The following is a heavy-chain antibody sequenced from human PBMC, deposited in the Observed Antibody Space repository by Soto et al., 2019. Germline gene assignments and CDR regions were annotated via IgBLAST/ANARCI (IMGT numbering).Heavy chain of an antibody. CDR1: GFTFGNSW. J-gene: IGHJ4*02. CDR3: ATAEVDY. Sequence: EVQLVESGGALVQPGGSLGLSCAASGFTFGNSWMHWVRQAPGEGLEWVSRMNSDGSSTNYADSVKGRFTVSRDNAKNTLYLQMNSLRAEDTAVYYCATAEVDYWGPGTLVTVSS. V-gene: IGHV3-74*01. CDR2: MNSDGSST.